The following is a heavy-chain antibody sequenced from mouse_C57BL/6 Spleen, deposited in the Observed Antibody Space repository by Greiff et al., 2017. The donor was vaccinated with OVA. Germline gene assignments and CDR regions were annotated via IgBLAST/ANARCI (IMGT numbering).Heavy chain of an antibody. Sequence: EVKLVESGGGLVQPGGSLKLSCAASGFTFSDYGMAWVRQAPRKGPEWVAFISNLAYSIYYADTVTGRFTISRENAKNTLYLEMSSLRSEDTAMYYCARQEGSSGYAWFAYWGQGTLVTVSA. D-gene: IGHD3-2*02. CDR2: ISNLAYSI. V-gene: IGHV5-15*01. J-gene: IGHJ3*01. CDR1: GFTFSDYG. CDR3: ARQEGSSGYAWFAY.